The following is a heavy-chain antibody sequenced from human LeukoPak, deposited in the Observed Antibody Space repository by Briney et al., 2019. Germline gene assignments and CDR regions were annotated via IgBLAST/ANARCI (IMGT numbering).Heavy chain of an antibody. J-gene: IGHJ4*02. CDR3: ASPFGFLLGEFAPRDY. CDR2: IWSDGTNT. CDR1: GLTFNHYG. Sequence: GRSLRLSCAATGLTFNHYGMHWVRQAPGKGLEWVAVIWSDGTNTYYTDSVKGRFTISRVDSEKTVYLQMKNLRPDDTGVYYCASPFGFLLGEFAPRDYWGQGTQVTVSS. V-gene: IGHV3-33*01. D-gene: IGHD3-16*01.